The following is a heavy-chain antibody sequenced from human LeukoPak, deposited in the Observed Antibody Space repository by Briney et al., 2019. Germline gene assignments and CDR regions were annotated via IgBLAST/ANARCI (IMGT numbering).Heavy chain of an antibody. D-gene: IGHD2-2*01. CDR2: IYPGDSDT. Sequence: GESLQISCQGSGYSFTSYCIGWVRQMPGKGLEWMGIIYPGDSDTRYSPSFQGQVTISADKSISTAYLQWSSLKASDTAMYYCARHYDGSDIVVVPAGRGYYYYGMDVWGQGTTVTVSS. CDR3: ARHYDGSDIVVVPAGRGYYYYGMDV. CDR1: GYSFTSYC. J-gene: IGHJ6*02. V-gene: IGHV5-51*01.